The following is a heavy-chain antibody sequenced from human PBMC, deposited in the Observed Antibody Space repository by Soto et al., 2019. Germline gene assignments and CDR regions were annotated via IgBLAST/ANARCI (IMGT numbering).Heavy chain of an antibody. D-gene: IGHD3-22*01. Sequence: QVQLQESGPGLVKPSGTLSLTCTISGVSISSGKWWRWVRQPPGEGLEWSGEIFHTGNTDYKPSLKSRVSILVDKSKNQFSLNLDSVTAADTAVYYCARNLFDSRGYPPEVWGQGILVTVSS. CDR2: IFHTGNT. CDR3: ARNLFDSRGYPPEV. V-gene: IGHV4-4*02. J-gene: IGHJ4*02. CDR1: GVSISSGKW.